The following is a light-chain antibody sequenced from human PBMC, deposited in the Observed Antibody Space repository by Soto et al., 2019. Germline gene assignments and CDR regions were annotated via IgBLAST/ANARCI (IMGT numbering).Light chain of an antibody. CDR2: GAS. V-gene: IGKV3-15*01. J-gene: IGKJ4*01. Sequence: EIVMTQSPATLSMSPGERATLSCRASQSVSSNLAWYQQKPGQAPRLLIYGASTRATGIPASFSGSGSGTEFTLTISSLQSEDFAVYYCQQYNNWPGTFGGGTKVEIK. CDR3: QQYNNWPGT. CDR1: QSVSSN.